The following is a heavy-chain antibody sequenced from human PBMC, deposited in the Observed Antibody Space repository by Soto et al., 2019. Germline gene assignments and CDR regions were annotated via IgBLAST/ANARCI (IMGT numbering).Heavy chain of an antibody. J-gene: IGHJ3*02. D-gene: IGHD3-22*01. V-gene: IGHV3-30-3*01. Sequence: QVPLVESGGGVVQPGRSLRLSCAASGFTFSSYAMHWVRQAPGKGLEWVAVISYDGSNKYYADSVKGRFTISRDNSKNTLYLQMNSLRAEDTAVYYCARDNSLSITMIVVGAFDIWGQGTMVTVSS. CDR3: ARDNSLSITMIVVGAFDI. CDR2: ISYDGSNK. CDR1: GFTFSSYA.